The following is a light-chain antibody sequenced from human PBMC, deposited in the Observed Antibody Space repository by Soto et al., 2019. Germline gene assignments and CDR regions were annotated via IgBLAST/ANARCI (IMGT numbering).Light chain of an antibody. CDR2: DVS. CDR1: GSDVGGYNY. J-gene: IGLJ2*01. Sequence: QSALTQPASVSGSPGQSITISCTGTGSDVGGYNYVSWYQQHPGKAPKLMIYDVSNRPSGVSNRFSGSKSGNTASLTISGLQAEDEADYYCSSYTSSSTLGGVFGGGTKLTVL. V-gene: IGLV2-14*01. CDR3: SSYTSSSTLGGV.